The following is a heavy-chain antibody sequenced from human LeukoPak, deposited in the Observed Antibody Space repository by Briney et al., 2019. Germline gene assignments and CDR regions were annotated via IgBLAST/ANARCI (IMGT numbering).Heavy chain of an antibody. J-gene: IGHJ4*02. CDR1: GYTFTSYG. CDR2: ISAYNGNT. V-gene: IGHV1-18*01. D-gene: IGHD5-12*01. CDR3: ARGRGYSGYVDY. Sequence: ASVKVSCKASGYTFTSYGISWVRQAPGQGLEWMGWISAYNGNTNYAQKFQGRVTMTRDTSISTAYMELSRLRSDDTAVYYCARGRGYSGYVDYWGQGTLVTVSS.